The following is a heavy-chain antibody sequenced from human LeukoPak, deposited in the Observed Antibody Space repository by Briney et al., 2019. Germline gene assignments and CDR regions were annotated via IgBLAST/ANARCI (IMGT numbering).Heavy chain of an antibody. Sequence: GGTLRLSCAASGFTFTSYGISWVRQAPGQGLEWMGWISAYNGNTNYAQKLQGRVTMTTDTSTSTAYMELRSLRSDDTAVYYCARGGMATGPWGQGTLVTVSS. CDR1: GFTFTSYG. D-gene: IGHD5-24*01. CDR2: ISAYNGNT. CDR3: ARGGMATGP. J-gene: IGHJ5*02. V-gene: IGHV1-18*01.